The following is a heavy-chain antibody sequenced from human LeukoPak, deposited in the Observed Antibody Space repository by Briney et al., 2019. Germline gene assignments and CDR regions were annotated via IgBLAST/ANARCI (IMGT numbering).Heavy chain of an antibody. Sequence: ASVKVSCKGSGYTLTNYGISWVRQAPGQGLEWLGWISAYNGNTKYAQKVQGRVTMTTDTSTSTAYMELRSLRSDDTAVYYCARVFGRGWLLPNDAFDIWGQGTMVTVSS. J-gene: IGHJ3*02. V-gene: IGHV1-18*01. CDR1: GYTLTNYG. CDR3: ARVFGRGWLLPNDAFDI. D-gene: IGHD3-22*01. CDR2: ISAYNGNT.